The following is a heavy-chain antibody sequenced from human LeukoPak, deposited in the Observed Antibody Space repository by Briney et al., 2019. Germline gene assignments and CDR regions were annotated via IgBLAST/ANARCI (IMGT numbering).Heavy chain of an antibody. CDR3: AREHRGVIGYFDY. CDR1: GGSFSGYY. D-gene: IGHD3-10*01. CDR2: INHSGSP. Sequence: SETLSLTCAVYGGSFSGYYWSWIRQPPGKGLEWIGEINHSGSPNYNPSLKSRVTMSVDTSKNHFSLKLSSVTAADTAVYYCAREHRGVIGYFDYWGQGTLVTVSS. J-gene: IGHJ4*02. V-gene: IGHV4-34*01.